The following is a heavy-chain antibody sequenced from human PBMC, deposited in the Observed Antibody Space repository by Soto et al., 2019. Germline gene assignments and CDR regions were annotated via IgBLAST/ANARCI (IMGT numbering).Heavy chain of an antibody. CDR2: IWYDGSHK. D-gene: IGHD3-10*01. V-gene: IGHV3-33*01. CDR1: AFTFSSYG. J-gene: IGHJ4*02. CDR3: ARPLLPYYSGSWSYLAY. Sequence: QVQLVESGGGVAQPGRSLRLSCAASAFTFSSYGMHWVRQAPGKGLEWVAVIWYDGSHKYYADSVKGRFTISRDNSKNILYLQMNSLRAEDTAVYYCARPLLPYYSGSWSYLAYWGQGTLVTVSS.